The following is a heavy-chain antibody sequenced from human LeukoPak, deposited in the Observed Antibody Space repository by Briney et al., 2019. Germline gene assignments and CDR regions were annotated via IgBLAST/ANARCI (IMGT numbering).Heavy chain of an antibody. CDR1: GGSISSYY. V-gene: IGHV4-59*01. CDR2: IYYSGST. J-gene: IGHJ4*02. Sequence: SETLSLTCTVSGGSISSYYWSWVRQPPGKGLEWIGYIYYSGSTNYNPSLKRRVTISVDTSKNQFSLKLSSVTAADTAVYYCASVVAVAGTYFDYWGQGTLVTVSS. CDR3: ASVVAVAGTYFDY. D-gene: IGHD6-19*01.